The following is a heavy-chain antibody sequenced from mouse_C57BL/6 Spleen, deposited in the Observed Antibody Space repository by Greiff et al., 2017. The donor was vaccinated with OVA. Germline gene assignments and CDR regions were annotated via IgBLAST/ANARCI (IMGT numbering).Heavy chain of an antibody. CDR1: GFTFSDYG. D-gene: IGHD2-1*01. J-gene: IGHJ3*01. CDR3: ASRGNYGNFAY. CDR2: ISSGSSTI. V-gene: IGHV5-17*01. Sequence: EVQRVESGGGLVKPGGSLKLSCAASGFTFSDYGMHWVRQAPEKGLEWVAYISSGSSTIYYADTVKGRFTISRDNAKNTLFLQMTSLRSEDTAMYYCASRGNYGNFAYWGQGTLVTVSA.